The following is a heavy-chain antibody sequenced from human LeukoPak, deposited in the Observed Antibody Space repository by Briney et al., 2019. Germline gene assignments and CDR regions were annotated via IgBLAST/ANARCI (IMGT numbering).Heavy chain of an antibody. CDR2: MNANSANT. J-gene: IGHJ4*02. CDR3: ARGGVDIVATGEFDY. D-gene: IGHD5-12*01. V-gene: IGHV1-8*01. Sequence: ASVKVSCKASGYTFTSYDINWVRQATGQGLEWRGGMNANSANTGYAQKFQGRVTMTRNTSISTAYMELSSLRSEDTAVYYCARGGVDIVATGEFDYWGQGTLVTVSS. CDR1: GYTFTSYD.